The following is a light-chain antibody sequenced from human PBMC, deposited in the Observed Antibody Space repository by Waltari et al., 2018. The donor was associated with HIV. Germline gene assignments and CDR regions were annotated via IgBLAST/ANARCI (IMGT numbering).Light chain of an antibody. J-gene: IGLJ3*02. V-gene: IGLV3-10*01. CDR2: VDT. CDR3: YSTDSSGNHRV. Sequence: SYKLTHPPSVSVSPGQPASIPSSGDAFPKQYAPWYQQKSGQAPVLVIYVDTKRPSGIPERFSGSSSGTMATLTISGAQVEDEADYYCYSTDSSGNHRVFGGGTKLTVL. CDR1: AFPKQY.